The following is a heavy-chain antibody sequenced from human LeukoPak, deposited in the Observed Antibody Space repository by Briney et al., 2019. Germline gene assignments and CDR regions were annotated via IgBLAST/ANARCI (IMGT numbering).Heavy chain of an antibody. CDR1: GYTFTGYY. CDR2: INPNSGGT. V-gene: IGHV1-2*02. Sequence: ASVKVSCKASGYTFTGYYMHWVRQAPGQGLEWMGWINPNSGGTNYAQKFQGRVTMTRDASISTAYMELSRLRSDDTAVYYCARGAHYHDSSEGFDYWGQGTLVTVSS. J-gene: IGHJ4*02. CDR3: ARGAHYHDSSEGFDY. D-gene: IGHD3-22*01.